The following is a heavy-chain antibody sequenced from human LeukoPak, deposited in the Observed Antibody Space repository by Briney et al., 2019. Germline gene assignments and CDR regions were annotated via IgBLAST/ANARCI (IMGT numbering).Heavy chain of an antibody. D-gene: IGHD3-22*01. CDR3: ARDIYDSSGYYLGY. J-gene: IGHJ4*02. CDR2: ISYDGSNK. Sequence: GGSLRLSCAASGFTFSSYAMHWVRQAPGKGLEWVAVISYDGSNKYYADSVKGRFTISRDNSKNTLSLQMNSLRAEDTAVYYCARDIYDSSGYYLGYWGQGTLVTVSS. V-gene: IGHV3-30-3*01. CDR1: GFTFSSYA.